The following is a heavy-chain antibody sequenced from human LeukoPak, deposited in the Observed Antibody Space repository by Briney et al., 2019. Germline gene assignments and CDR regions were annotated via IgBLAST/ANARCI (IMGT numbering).Heavy chain of an antibody. J-gene: IGHJ4*02. D-gene: IGHD3-10*01. CDR1: GFTFSSYA. CDR2: ISGSGGST. CDR3: AKEEGSITMVRGVFDY. V-gene: IGHV3-23*01. Sequence: PGGSLRLSCAASGFTFSSYAMSWVRQAPGRGLEWVSAISGSGGSTYYADSVKGRFTISRDNSKNTLYLQMNSLRAEDTAVYYCAKEEGSITMVRGVFDYWGQGTLVTVSS.